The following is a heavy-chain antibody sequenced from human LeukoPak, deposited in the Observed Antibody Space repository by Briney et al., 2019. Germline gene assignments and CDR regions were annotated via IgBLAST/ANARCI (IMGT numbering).Heavy chain of an antibody. CDR2: IYYSGST. D-gene: IGHD3-16*01. Sequence: SETLSLTCTVSGGSISSSSYYWGWIRQPPGKGLEWIGSIYYSGSTYYNPSLKSRVTISVDTSKNQFSLKLSSVTAADTAVYYCARSGGADNWFDPWGQGTLVTVSS. J-gene: IGHJ5*02. V-gene: IGHV4-39*01. CDR1: GGSISSSSYY. CDR3: ARSGGADNWFDP.